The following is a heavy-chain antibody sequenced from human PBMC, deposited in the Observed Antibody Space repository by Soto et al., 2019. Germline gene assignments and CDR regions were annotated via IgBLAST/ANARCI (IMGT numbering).Heavy chain of an antibody. V-gene: IGHV4-4*02. Sequence: QVQLQESGPGLVKPSGTLSVTCAVSGGSISSSNWWNWVRQPPGKGLEWIWEIYHSGSTNYNPSLRSRVTISLDKSKNHFSLRVKSVTAADTAEYYCARAWPSVDSYGSGVMDVWGQGTTVTVSS. CDR3: ARAWPSVDSYGSGVMDV. D-gene: IGHD5-18*01. CDR2: IYHSGST. J-gene: IGHJ6*02. CDR1: GGSISSSNW.